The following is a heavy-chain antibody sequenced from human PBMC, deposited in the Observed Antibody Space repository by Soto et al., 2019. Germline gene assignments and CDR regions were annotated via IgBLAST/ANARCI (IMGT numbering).Heavy chain of an antibody. CDR2: FSFYGRRDNT. D-gene: IGHD1-1*01. CDR1: GFTFSSYD. CDR3: AKSLYNDNVCPKDH. V-gene: IGHV3-23*01. Sequence: EVQLLDSGGGLVQPGGSLRLSCVGSGFTFSSYDMTCVRQAPGKGLEWVSSFSFYGRRDNTYYADSVKGRFTISRDNSRNTVYLQMDNLRVEDTAVYYCAKSLYNDNVCPKDHWGQGTLVTVSS. J-gene: IGHJ4*02.